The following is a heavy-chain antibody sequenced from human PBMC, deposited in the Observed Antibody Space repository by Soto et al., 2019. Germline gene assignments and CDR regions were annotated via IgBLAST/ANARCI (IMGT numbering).Heavy chain of an antibody. J-gene: IGHJ6*03. CDR3: ARAPDHYYYYYMDV. Sequence: PSETLSLTCTVSGGSISSDYWSWIRQPPGKGLEWIGYIYYSGSTNYNPSLKSRVTISVDTSKSQFSLKLSSVTAADTAVYYCARAPDHYYYYYMDVWGKGTTVTVSS. CDR1: GGSISSDY. V-gene: IGHV4-59*01. CDR2: IYYSGST.